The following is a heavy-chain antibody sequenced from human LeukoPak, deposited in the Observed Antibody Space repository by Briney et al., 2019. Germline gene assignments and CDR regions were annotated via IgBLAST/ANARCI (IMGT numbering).Heavy chain of an antibody. V-gene: IGHV4-30-4*01. CDR1: GGSISSGDYY. CDR3: ARGTWSSSIDY. Sequence: PSETLSLTCTVSGGSISSGDYYWSWIRQPPGKGLERIGYIYYSGSTYYNPSLKSRLTISGDTSKNQFSLRLSSVTAADTAVYYCARGTWSSSIDYWGQGTLVTVSS. D-gene: IGHD6-6*01. CDR2: IYYSGST. J-gene: IGHJ4*02.